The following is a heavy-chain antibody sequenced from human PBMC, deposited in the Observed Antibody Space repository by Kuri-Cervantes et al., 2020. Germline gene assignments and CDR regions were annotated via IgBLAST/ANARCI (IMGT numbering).Heavy chain of an antibody. J-gene: IGHJ4*02. Sequence: SVKVSCKASGFTFTSSAVQWVRQARGQRLEWIGWIVVGSGNTNYAQKFQERVTITRDMSTSTAYMELSSLRSEDTAVYYCAGVKDCSSTSCYPNNFDYWGQGTLVTVSS. CDR2: IVVGSGNT. V-gene: IGHV1-58*01. CDR3: AGVKDCSSTSCYPNNFDY. CDR1: GFTFTSSA. D-gene: IGHD2-2*01.